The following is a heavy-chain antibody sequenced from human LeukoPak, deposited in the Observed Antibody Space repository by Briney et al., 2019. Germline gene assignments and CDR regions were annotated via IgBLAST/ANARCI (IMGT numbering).Heavy chain of an antibody. V-gene: IGHV3-30-3*01. CDR3: ARGAVVVPAAWFDP. J-gene: IGHJ5*02. CDR2: ISYDGSNK. Sequence: GGSLRLSCAASRFTFSSYAMHWVRQAPGKGLEWVAVISYDGSNKYYADSVKGRFTISRDNSKNTLYLQMNSLGAEDTAVYYCARGAVVVPAAWFDPWGQGTLVTVSS. CDR1: RFTFSSYA. D-gene: IGHD2-2*01.